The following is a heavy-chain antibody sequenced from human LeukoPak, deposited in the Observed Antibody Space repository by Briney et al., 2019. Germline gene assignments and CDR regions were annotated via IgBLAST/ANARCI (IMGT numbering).Heavy chain of an antibody. J-gene: IGHJ4*02. V-gene: IGHV1-2*04. Sequence: GASVKVSCKASGYTFTGYYMHWVRQAPGQGLEWMGWINPNSGGTNYAQKFQGWVTMTRDTSISTAYMELSRLRSDDTAVYYCARDGTRGAAGTLYFDYWGQGTLVTVSS. CDR3: ARDGTRGAAGTLYFDY. D-gene: IGHD6-13*01. CDR2: INPNSGGT. CDR1: GYTFTGYY.